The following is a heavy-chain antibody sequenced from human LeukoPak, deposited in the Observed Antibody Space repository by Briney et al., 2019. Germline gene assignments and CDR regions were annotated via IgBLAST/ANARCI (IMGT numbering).Heavy chain of an antibody. D-gene: IGHD1-26*01. CDR1: GGSISGTNW. CDR2: ISLAGQT. CDR3: SRESGPFCPFGY. V-gene: IGHV4-4*02. J-gene: IGHJ4*02. Sequence: SGTLSLTCGVSGGSISGTNWWSWVRQPPGQGLEWIGEISLAGQTNYNPSLNGRVTMSLDKSSNQFSLHLTSVTAADTATYFCSRESGPFCPFGYWGQGTLVIVCS.